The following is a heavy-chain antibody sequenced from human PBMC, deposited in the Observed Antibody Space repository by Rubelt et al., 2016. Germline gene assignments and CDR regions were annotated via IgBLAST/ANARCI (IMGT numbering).Heavy chain of an antibody. V-gene: IGHV4-34*01. Sequence: QVQLQQWGAGLLKPSETLSLTCAVYGGSFSGYYWSWIRQPPGKGLEWIGEINHSGSTNYNPSLKSRVTISVETSKNQFSLKLSSVTAADTAVYYCARDSGSRIFDHWGQGTLVTVSS. CDR1: GGSFSGYY. CDR3: ARDSGSRIFDH. J-gene: IGHJ4*02. CDR2: INHSGST. D-gene: IGHD2/OR15-2a*01.